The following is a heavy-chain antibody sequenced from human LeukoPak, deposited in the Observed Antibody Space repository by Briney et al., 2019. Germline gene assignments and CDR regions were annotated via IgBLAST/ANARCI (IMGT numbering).Heavy chain of an antibody. Sequence: SETLSLTCTVSGGSISSSSYYWGWIRQPPGKGLEWIGSIYYSGSTYYNPSLKSRVTISVDTSKNQFSLKLSSVTAADTAVYYCARRGRYSEYFQHRGQGTLVTVSS. J-gene: IGHJ1*01. CDR2: IYYSGST. V-gene: IGHV4-39*01. CDR1: GGSISSSSYY. CDR3: ARRGRYSEYFQH. D-gene: IGHD6-19*01.